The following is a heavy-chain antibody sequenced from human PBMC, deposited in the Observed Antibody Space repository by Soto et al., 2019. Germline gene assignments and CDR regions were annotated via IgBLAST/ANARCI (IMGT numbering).Heavy chain of an antibody. J-gene: IGHJ4*02. Sequence: EVQLLESGGGLVQPGGSLRLSCAASGFTFSSYAMSWVRQAPGKGLEWVSVISGNGGSTYYADSVKGRVTTSRDKSKNTLYLQMNSPRAEDTAVYHCATRGSGSQFDYWGQGTLVTVSS. V-gene: IGHV3-23*01. CDR3: ATRGSGSQFDY. D-gene: IGHD1-26*01. CDR1: GFTFSSYA. CDR2: ISGNGGST.